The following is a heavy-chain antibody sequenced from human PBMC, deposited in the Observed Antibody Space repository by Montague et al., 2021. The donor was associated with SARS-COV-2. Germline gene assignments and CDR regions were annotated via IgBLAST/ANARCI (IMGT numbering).Heavy chain of an antibody. Sequence: SETLSLTCAVSDGSISSPNWWNWVRQPPGKGLEWIGEIYYTGNTNYNPSLKSRATIFIDKSKNHFSLQLGSVTAADTAVYYCARGGTYHYGMDVWGQGTTVAVSS. CDR1: DGSISSPNW. CDR3: ARGGTYHYGMDV. V-gene: IGHV4-4*02. J-gene: IGHJ6*02. D-gene: IGHD3-16*01. CDR2: IYYTGNT.